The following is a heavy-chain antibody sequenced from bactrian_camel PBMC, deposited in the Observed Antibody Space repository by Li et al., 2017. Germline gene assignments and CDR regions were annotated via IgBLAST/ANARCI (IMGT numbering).Heavy chain of an antibody. V-gene: IGHV3S31*01. D-gene: IGHD7*01. J-gene: IGHJ4*01. CDR2: IDTRSGGT. CDR1: GFTFSRS. CDR3: AARGGGVRCWTGELHSNTFDI. Sequence: VQLVESGGGLVQPGGSLRLSCAASGFTFSRSMGWFRQAPGKEREGVAVIDTRSGGTLYADSVKGRFTISQDKAKNTVYLQMNSLKPEDTAMYYCAARGGGVRCWTGELHSNTFDIWGQGTQVTVS.